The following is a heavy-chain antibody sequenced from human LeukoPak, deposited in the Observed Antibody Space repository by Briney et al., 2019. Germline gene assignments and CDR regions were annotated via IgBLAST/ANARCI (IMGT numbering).Heavy chain of an antibody. J-gene: IGHJ4*02. CDR1: GGSISNGYW. Sequence: SETLSLTCVVSGGSISNGYWWSWVRQPPVKGLEWIGEINHSGSTNYNPSLKSRATISLDMSKNQFSLTLSSVTAADTAVYYCATYGAVSGGYTFEYWGQGALVTVSS. CDR3: ATYGAVSGGYTFEY. V-gene: IGHV4-4*02. CDR2: INHSGST. D-gene: IGHD2-15*01.